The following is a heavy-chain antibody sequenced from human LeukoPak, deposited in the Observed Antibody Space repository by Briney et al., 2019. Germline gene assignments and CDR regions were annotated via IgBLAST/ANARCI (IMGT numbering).Heavy chain of an antibody. J-gene: IGHJ1*01. CDR2: IKSDGSDK. CDR3: ARYSGSDTLEH. CDR1: GFTFSNYW. D-gene: IGHD5-12*01. V-gene: IGHV3-7*01. Sequence: PGGSLRLSCAASGFTFSNYWMSWVRQAPGKGLEGVANIKSDGSDKKYVDSVKGRFTISRDNAKDSLYLQMNSLKVEDTAMYCCARYSGSDTLEHWGQGTLATVSS.